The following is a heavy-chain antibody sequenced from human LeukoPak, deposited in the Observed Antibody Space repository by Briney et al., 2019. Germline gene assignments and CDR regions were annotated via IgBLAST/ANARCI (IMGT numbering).Heavy chain of an antibody. D-gene: IGHD2-2*01. V-gene: IGHV3-21*01. J-gene: IGHJ4*02. CDR1: GFTFSSFS. CDR3: ARDSPTGYCSSTSCSYFDY. Sequence: PGGSLRLSCAASGFTFSSFSMNWVRQAPGRGLEWVSSISSSSSYIYYADSVKGRFTISRDNAKNSLYLQMNSLRAEDTAVYYCARDSPTGYCSSTSCSYFDYWGQGTLVTVSS. CDR2: ISSSSSYI.